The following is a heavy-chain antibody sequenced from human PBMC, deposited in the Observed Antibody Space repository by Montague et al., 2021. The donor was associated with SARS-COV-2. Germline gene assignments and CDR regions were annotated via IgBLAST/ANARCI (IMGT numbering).Heavy chain of an antibody. CDR2: VYFTGKT. D-gene: IGHD6-19*01. J-gene: IGHJ4*02. CDR3: ARGDNYTSGWHPSGVLDY. V-gene: IGHV4-59*13. Sequence: SETLSLTCTVSGGSISNYYCCWIRQSPGRGLEWIGYVYFTGKTNXNPSLKSRVTISVDTSKNQFSLRLTSVIAADSAVYYCARGDNYTSGWHPSGVLDYWGQGAPVIVSS. CDR1: GGSISNYY.